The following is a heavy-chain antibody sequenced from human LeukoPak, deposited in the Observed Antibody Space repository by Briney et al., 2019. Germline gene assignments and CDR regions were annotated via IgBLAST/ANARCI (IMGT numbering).Heavy chain of an antibody. D-gene: IGHD5-18*01. CDR1: GFTFSDYY. J-gene: IGHJ2*01. CDR2: IYYSGST. CDR3: ARDRIESGYSYGYLWYFDL. Sequence: LRLSCAASGFTFSDYYMSWTRQPPGKGLEWIGYIYYSGSTYYNPSLKSRVTISVDTSKNQFSLKLSSVTAADTAVYYCARDRIESGYSYGYLWYFDLWGRGTLVTVSS. V-gene: IGHV4-30-4*08.